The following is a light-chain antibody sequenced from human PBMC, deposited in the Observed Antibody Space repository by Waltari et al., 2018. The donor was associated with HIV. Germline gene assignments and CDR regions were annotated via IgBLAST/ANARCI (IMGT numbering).Light chain of an antibody. J-gene: IGLJ2*01. CDR3: SAWDKSIGTLL. CDR2: RNN. Sequence: RNNQRPSGVSARFSASRSGVTSSLTISNLQPEDEADYYCSAWDKSIGTLLFGGVTKLTVL. V-gene: IGLV10-54*01.